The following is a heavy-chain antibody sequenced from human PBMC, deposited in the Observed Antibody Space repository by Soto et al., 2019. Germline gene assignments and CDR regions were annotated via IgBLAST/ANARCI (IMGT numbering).Heavy chain of an antibody. CDR2: ISRSVGST. CDR1: GFTFSNYA. CDR3: ASYYYGSGSYSPVW. Sequence: PGGSLRLSCVASGFTFSNYAMNWVRQAPGKGLEWVSAISRSVGSTYYADSVKGRFTVTRDNSKNTLFLQMNSLRAEDTAVYYCASYYYGSGSYSPVWGGKGTLVTVSS. V-gene: IGHV3-23*01. D-gene: IGHD3-10*01. J-gene: IGHJ4*02.